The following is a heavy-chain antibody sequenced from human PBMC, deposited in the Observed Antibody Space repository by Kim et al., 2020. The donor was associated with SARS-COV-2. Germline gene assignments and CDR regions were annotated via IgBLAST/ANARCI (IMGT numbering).Heavy chain of an antibody. CDR2: ISSSGSTI. CDR3: ARVLGVYYEFWSGYAPFAY. V-gene: IGHV3-48*03. Sequence: GGSLRLSCAASGFTFSSYEMNWVRQAPGKGLEWVSYISSSGSTIYYADSVKGRFTISRDNAKNSLYLQMNSLRAEDTAVYYCARVLGVYYEFWSGYAPFAYWGQGTLVTVSS. J-gene: IGHJ4*02. D-gene: IGHD3-3*01. CDR1: GFTFSSYE.